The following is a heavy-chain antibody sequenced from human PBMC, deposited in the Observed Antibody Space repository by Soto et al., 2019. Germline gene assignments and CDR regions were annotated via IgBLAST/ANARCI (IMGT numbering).Heavy chain of an antibody. CDR2: INPNSGGT. J-gene: IGHJ4*02. D-gene: IGHD3-10*01. V-gene: IGHV1-2*04. CDR3: ARGQDGSGIYYSYYFDY. Sequence: QVQLVQSGAEVKKPGASVKVSCKASGYTFTGYYMHWVRQAPGQGLEWMGWINPNSGGTNYAQKFQGWVTMTRDTSISTAYMELSRLRSDDTAVYYCARGQDGSGIYYSYYFDYWGQGTLVTVSS. CDR1: GYTFTGYY.